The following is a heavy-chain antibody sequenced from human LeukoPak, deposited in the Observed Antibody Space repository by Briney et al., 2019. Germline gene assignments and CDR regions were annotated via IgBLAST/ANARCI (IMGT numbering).Heavy chain of an antibody. Sequence: GGSLRLSCAASGFTFSDSWMSWVRQAPGKGLEWVANMNQDGSAKGYVDSVKGRFTISRDNARNSLYLQMGSLRPEDTAVYYCATYTHWVAGDVWGQGTTITVSS. CDR2: MNQDGSAK. J-gene: IGHJ6*02. CDR1: GFTFSDSW. V-gene: IGHV3-7*01. CDR3: ATYTHWVAGDV. D-gene: IGHD3-16*01.